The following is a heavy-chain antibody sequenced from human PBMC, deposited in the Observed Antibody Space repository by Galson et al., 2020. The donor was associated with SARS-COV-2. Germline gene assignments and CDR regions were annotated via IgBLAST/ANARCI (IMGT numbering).Heavy chain of an antibody. CDR2: IYSGGST. J-gene: IGHJ3*01. Sequence: GGSLRLSCVVSGFTVSHNYMSWVRQAPGKGLEWVSVIYSGGSTHYADSVKGRFTISRHISKNTLYLQMNSLRIEDTAVYYCARDASTSVPDGYDVWGQGTMVTVSS. D-gene: IGHD2-2*01. CDR3: ARDASTSVPDGYDV. V-gene: IGHV3-53*04. CDR1: GFTVSHNY.